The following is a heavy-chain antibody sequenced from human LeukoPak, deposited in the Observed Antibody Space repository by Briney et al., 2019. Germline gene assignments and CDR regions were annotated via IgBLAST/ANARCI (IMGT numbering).Heavy chain of an antibody. J-gene: IGHJ6*03. D-gene: IGHD3-9*01. Sequence: GGSLRLSCAASGFTFSSYWMSWVRQAPGKGLEWVANIKQDGSEKYYVDSVKGRFTISRDNAKNSLYLQMNSLRAKDTAVYYCARSNVLRYFDWLSGSYYYYYYMDVWGKGTTVTVSS. CDR2: IKQDGSEK. CDR1: GFTFSSYW. CDR3: ARSNVLRYFDWLSGSYYYYYYMDV. V-gene: IGHV3-7*01.